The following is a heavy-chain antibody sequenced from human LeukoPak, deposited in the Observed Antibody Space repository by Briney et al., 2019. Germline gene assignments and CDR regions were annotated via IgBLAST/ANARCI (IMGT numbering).Heavy chain of an antibody. Sequence: PSETLSLTCAVSGVGFDEYCWSWVRQTPGKGLEWIGEINHSGYTNDSPSLKSRVTLSIDTSGKQFSLILRSVTVADTGIYYCTRMTAGHDYWGQGTLVTVSS. J-gene: IGHJ4*02. D-gene: IGHD2-21*02. CDR3: TRMTAGHDY. CDR2: INHSGYT. V-gene: IGHV4-34*01. CDR1: GVGFDEYC.